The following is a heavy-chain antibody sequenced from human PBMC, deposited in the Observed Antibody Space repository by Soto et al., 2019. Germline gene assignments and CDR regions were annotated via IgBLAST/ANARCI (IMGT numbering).Heavy chain of an antibody. Sequence: PGGSLRLSCAASGFTFSGSAMHWVRQAPGKGLEWVANIKQDGSEYYYVGSVKGRFTISRDNAKNSLYLQMNSLRAEDTAVYYCARGACPTWGSYPLVYWGQGILVTVPS. J-gene: IGHJ4*02. V-gene: IGHV3-7*04. CDR2: IKQDGSEY. CDR3: ARGACPTWGSYPLVY. CDR1: GFTFSGSA. D-gene: IGHD3-16*02.